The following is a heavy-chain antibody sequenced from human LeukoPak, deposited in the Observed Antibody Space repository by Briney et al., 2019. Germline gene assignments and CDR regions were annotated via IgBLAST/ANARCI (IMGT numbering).Heavy chain of an antibody. CDR3: AKDERNWNYNLASQTYD. J-gene: IGHJ4*02. Sequence: ASVKVSCKASGGTFSSYAISWVRQAPGQGLEWMGRIIPILGIANYAQKFQGRVTITADESTSTAYMELSSLRAEDTAVYYCAKDERNWNYNLASQTYDWGQGTLVTVSS. D-gene: IGHD1-7*01. V-gene: IGHV1-69*04. CDR2: IIPILGIA. CDR1: GGTFSSYA.